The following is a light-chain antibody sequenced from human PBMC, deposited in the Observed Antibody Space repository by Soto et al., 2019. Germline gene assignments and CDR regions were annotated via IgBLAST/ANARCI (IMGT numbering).Light chain of an antibody. CDR1: SSDVGAYEY. CDR2: DVS. Sequence: QSALTQPASVSGSPGQSITISCTGTSSDVGAYEYVSWYQHHPGKVPKLIIYDVSSRPPGVSIRFSGSKSGNTASLTISGLQAEDEADYYCSSYTTSRKGVFGGGTKLTVL. V-gene: IGLV2-14*03. J-gene: IGLJ2*01. CDR3: SSYTTSRKGV.